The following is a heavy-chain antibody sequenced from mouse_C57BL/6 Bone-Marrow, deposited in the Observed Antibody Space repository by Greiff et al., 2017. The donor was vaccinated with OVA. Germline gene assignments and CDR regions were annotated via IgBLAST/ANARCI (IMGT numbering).Heavy chain of an antibody. V-gene: IGHV1-76*01. CDR3: ARGSGSSYYFDY. CDR1: GYTFTDYY. Sequence: QVQLQQSGAELVRPGASVKLSCKASGYTFTDYYINWVKQRPGQGLEWIARIYPGSGNTYYNEKFKGKATLTAEKSSSTAYMQLSSLTSEDSAVYFCARGSGSSYYFDYWGQGTTLTVSS. D-gene: IGHD1-1*01. J-gene: IGHJ2*01. CDR2: IYPGSGNT.